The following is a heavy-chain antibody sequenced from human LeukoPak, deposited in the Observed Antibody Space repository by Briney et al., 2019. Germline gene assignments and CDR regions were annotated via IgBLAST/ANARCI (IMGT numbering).Heavy chain of an antibody. Sequence: GGSLRLSCAASGFAFSSYAMSWVRQAPGKGLEWASAISGSAYSTYYADSVKGRFTISRDNSKNTLYLQMNSLRVEDTAVYYCARGKSQLLSFDYWGQGTLVTVSS. CDR1: GFAFSSYA. J-gene: IGHJ4*02. V-gene: IGHV3-23*01. CDR3: ARGKSQLLSFDY. CDR2: ISGSAYST. D-gene: IGHD2-2*01.